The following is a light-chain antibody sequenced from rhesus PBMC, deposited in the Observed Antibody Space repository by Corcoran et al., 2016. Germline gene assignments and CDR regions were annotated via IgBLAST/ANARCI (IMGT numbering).Light chain of an antibody. J-gene: IGKJ2*01. CDR3: QQGYSTPYS. Sequence: DIQMSQSPSSLSASVGDKVTITCRASQGISNALAWYQQKPGKATKLLIYAASNLESGVPSRFSGSRSGTDFTITISSLQPEDFATYYCQQGYSTPYSFGQGTKVEIK. CDR2: AAS. V-gene: IGKV1-33*02. CDR1: QGISNA.